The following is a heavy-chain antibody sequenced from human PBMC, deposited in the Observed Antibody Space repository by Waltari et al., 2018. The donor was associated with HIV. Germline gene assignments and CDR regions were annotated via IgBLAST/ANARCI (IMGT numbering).Heavy chain of an antibody. CDR3: VKDRVHSDSDYYFDN. D-gene: IGHD4-4*01. Sequence: EVQLVESGGVVVQHGGSLRLSCAASGFTFNDYNMNWVRQAPGKGLEWVSLITWDGGSAFYADSVKGRFTISRDNSRHSLYLQMHSLGSEDTALYYCVKDRVHSDSDYYFDNWGQGTLVTVSS. J-gene: IGHJ4*02. V-gene: IGHV3-43*01. CDR2: ITWDGGSA. CDR1: GFTFNDYN.